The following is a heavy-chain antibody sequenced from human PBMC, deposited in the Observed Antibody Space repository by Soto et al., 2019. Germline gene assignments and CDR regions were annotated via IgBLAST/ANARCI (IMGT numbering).Heavy chain of an antibody. J-gene: IGHJ3*01. CDR1: GFTFSSYA. V-gene: IGHV3-23*01. CDR2: ISDGGGSRI. D-gene: IGHD3-22*01. CDR3: ARDQLYYNDISGRPLNAFDV. Sequence: GGSLRLSCAASGFTFSSYAMIWVRQTPGKGLEWVSAISDGGGSRIFYADSVKGRFTISRDNAKNSLYLQMNSLRAEDTAVYYCARDQLYYNDISGRPLNAFDVWGQGTMVTVSS.